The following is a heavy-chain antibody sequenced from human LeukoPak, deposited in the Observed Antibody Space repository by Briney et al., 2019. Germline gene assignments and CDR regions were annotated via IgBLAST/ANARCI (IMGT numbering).Heavy chain of an antibody. V-gene: IGHV5-51*01. Sequence: GEPLQISSQGSGSRFPSNWIGWVRQMPGKGLEWLGIICPGDSDTRYSPSFQGQVTNSADKSISTAYLHWSSLKASDTVIYYCATYAGSSSKYFQNWGQGTLVTVSS. D-gene: IGHD3-10*01. CDR3: ATYAGSSSKYFQN. CDR2: ICPGDSDT. J-gene: IGHJ1*01. CDR1: GSRFPSNW.